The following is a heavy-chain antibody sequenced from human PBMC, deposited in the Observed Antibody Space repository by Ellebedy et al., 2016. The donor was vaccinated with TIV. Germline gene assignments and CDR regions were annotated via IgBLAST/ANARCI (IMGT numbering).Heavy chain of an antibody. CDR3: ARDASNYDYVWGSYRDIPGFDY. Sequence: GGSLRLXXAASGFTFSDYYMSWIRQAPGKGLEWVSYISSSSSYTNYADSVKGRFTISRDNSKNTLYLQMNSLRAEDTAVYYCARDASNYDYVWGSYRDIPGFDYWGQGTLVTVSS. CDR2: ISSSSSYT. D-gene: IGHD3-16*02. V-gene: IGHV3-11*06. J-gene: IGHJ4*02. CDR1: GFTFSDYY.